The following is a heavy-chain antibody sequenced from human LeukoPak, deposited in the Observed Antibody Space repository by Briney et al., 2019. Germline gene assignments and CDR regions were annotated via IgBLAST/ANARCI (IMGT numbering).Heavy chain of an antibody. J-gene: IGHJ4*02. CDR1: GGTFSSYA. CDR2: IIPIFGTT. V-gene: IGHV1-69*06. CDR3: ARRLYGDYIDY. Sequence: ASVKVSCKASGGTFSSYAISWVRQAPGQGLEWMGGIIPIFGTTNYAQKFQDRVTITADKSTSTAYMELRSLRSDDTAVYYCARRLYGDYIDYWGQGTLVTVSS. D-gene: IGHD2-8*01.